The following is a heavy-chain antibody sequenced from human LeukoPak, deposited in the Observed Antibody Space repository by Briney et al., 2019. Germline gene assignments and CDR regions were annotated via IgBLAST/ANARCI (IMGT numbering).Heavy chain of an antibody. CDR3: ARARSYYYDSSSGY. V-gene: IGHV3-48*04. J-gene: IGHJ4*02. CDR1: GFTFSRYG. CDR2: ISSSGSTI. Sequence: PGGSLRLSCAASGFTFSRYGMHWVRQAPGKGLEWVSYISSSGSTIYYADSVKGRFTISRDNAKNSLYLQMNSLRAEDTAVYYCARARSYYYDSSSGYWGQGTLVTVSS. D-gene: IGHD3-22*01.